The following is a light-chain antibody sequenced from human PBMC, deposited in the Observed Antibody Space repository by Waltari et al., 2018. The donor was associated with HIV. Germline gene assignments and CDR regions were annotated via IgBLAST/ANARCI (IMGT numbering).Light chain of an antibody. CDR3: GTWDSSLSAWV. CDR1: SPNIGKNF. Sequence: QSVLTQPHSVSAAPGQKVTISCSGSSPNIGKNFVSWFQQLPGTAPKLLIYENTRRPSGIPDRFSGSKSGTSATLGITGLQSGDEADYYCGTWDSSLSAWVFGGGTKLTVL. CDR2: ENT. V-gene: IGLV1-51*01. J-gene: IGLJ2*01.